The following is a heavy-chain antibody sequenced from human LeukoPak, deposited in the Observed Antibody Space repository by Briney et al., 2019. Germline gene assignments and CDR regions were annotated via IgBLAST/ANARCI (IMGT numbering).Heavy chain of an antibody. V-gene: IGHV1-8*01. D-gene: IGHD6-13*01. J-gene: IGHJ6*02. CDR1: GYTFTSYD. CDR3: ARVDNTIRYSSSWYYYYYGMDV. CDR2: MNPNSGST. Sequence: ASVKVSCKASGYTFTSYDINWVRQATGQGLEWMGWMNPNSGSTGYAQKFQGRVTMTRNTSISTAYMELSSLRSEDTAVYYCARVDNTIRYSSSWYYYYYGMDVWGQGTTVTVSS.